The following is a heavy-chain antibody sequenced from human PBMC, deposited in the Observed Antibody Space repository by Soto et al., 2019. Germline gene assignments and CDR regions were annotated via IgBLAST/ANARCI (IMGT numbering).Heavy chain of an antibody. D-gene: IGHD6-6*01. CDR2: IYYSGST. Sequence: SETLSLTCTVSGGSISSGDCYWSWIRQPPGKGLEWIGYIYYSGSTYYNPSLKSRVTISVDTSKNQFSLKLSSVTAADTAVYYCAREENCSSASDYWGQGTPVTVSS. CDR3: AREENCSSASDY. CDR1: GGSISSGDCY. V-gene: IGHV4-30-4*01. J-gene: IGHJ4*02.